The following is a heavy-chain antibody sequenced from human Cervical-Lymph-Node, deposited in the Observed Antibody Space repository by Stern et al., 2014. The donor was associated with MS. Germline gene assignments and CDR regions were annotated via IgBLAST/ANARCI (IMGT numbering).Heavy chain of an antibody. V-gene: IGHV1-46*01. CDR1: GYSFTSYF. CDR3: ARDEGADY. Sequence: QLVQSGAEVKKPGASVKVSCMASGYSFTSYFINWVRQAPGQGLEWMGIINPSAGTQNYAEKFQGRVVMTSDTSTGTVYMELSSLRSEDTAVYYCARDEGADYWGQGTLVTVSS. J-gene: IGHJ4*02. CDR2: INPSAGTQ.